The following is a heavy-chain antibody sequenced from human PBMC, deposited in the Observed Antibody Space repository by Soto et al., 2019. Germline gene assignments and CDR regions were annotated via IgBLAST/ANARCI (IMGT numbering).Heavy chain of an antibody. J-gene: IGHJ4*02. Sequence: EVQLVESGGGLVQPGGSLRLSCAASGFTFSSYAMHWVRQAPGKGLEYVSAISSNGGSTYYANSVKGRFTISRDNSKNTLYRQMGSLRAEYMAAYYCARGPGYYFDYWGQGTLVTFSS. CDR3: ARGPGYYFDY. CDR2: ISSNGGST. CDR1: GFTFSSYA. V-gene: IGHV3-64*01.